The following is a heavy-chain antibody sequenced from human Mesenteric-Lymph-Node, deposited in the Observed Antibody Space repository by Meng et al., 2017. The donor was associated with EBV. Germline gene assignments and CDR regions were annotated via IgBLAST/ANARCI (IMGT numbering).Heavy chain of an antibody. Sequence: QAQPQGSGAGPVKPSETLSLTCTVSGGSVTSGSYSWNWIRQPPGKRLEWIGYIHYSGSTNYNPSLKSQITISVDTSKNQLSLRVSHVTAADTAVYYCARGRRGVQYFDFWGQGALVTVSS. CDR2: IHYSGST. CDR1: GGSVTSGSYS. V-gene: IGHV4-61*01. D-gene: IGHD1-1*01. J-gene: IGHJ4*02. CDR3: ARGRRGVQYFDF.